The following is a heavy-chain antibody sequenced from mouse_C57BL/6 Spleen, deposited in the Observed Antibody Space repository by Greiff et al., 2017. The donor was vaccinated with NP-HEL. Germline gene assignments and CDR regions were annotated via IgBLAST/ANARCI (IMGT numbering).Heavy chain of an antibody. CDR2: ISSGGSYT. V-gene: IGHV5-6*02. J-gene: IGHJ4*01. Sequence: DVKLVESGGDLVKPGGSLKLSCAASGFTFSSYGMSWVRQTPDKRLEWVATISSGGSYTYYPDSVKGRFTISRDNAKNTLYLQMSSLKSEDTAMYYCARRITGTGYAMDYWGQGTSVTVSS. D-gene: IGHD4-1*01. CDR3: ARRITGTGYAMDY. CDR1: GFTFSSYG.